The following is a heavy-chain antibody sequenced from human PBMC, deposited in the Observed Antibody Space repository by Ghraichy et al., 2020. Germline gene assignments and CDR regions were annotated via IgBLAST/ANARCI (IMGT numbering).Heavy chain of an antibody. J-gene: IGHJ6*02. CDR1: GFTFGTYG. CDR2: LWYDGSNE. D-gene: IGHD1-1*01. V-gene: IGHV3-33*01. Sequence: GGSLRLSCAASGFTFGTYGMHWVRQAPGKGLEWVAVLWYDGSNEYYAESVKGRFTISRDNSKNTVSLQMNSLRANDTAVYYCARDLTRNDFYGMDVWGQGTTVTVSS. CDR3: ARDLTRNDFYGMDV.